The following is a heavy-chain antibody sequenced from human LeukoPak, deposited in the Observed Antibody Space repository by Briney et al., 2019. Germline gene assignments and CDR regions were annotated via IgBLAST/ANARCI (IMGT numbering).Heavy chain of an antibody. Sequence: GGSLRLSCAASGFSFSNYWMSWVRQAPGKGLVWVSHINSDGSITSYADSVKGRFTISRDNAKNTLYLQMNSLRAEDTAVYYCARDAVDTANAVWGQGTTVTVSS. CDR3: ARDAVDTANAV. CDR2: INSDGSIT. V-gene: IGHV3-74*01. D-gene: IGHD5-18*01. J-gene: IGHJ6*02. CDR1: GFSFSNYW.